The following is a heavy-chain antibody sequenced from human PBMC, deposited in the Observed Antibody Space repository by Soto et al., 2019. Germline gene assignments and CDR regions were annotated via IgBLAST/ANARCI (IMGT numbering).Heavy chain of an antibody. CDR3: ARGQVEMATMAGYFDY. CDR2: INHSGST. Sequence: QVQLQQWGAGLLKPSETLSLTCAVYGGSFSGYYWSWIRQPPGKGLEWIGEINHSGSTNYNPSLKCRVTISVDTSKNQFSLKLSSVTAADTAVYYCARGQVEMATMAGYFDYWGQGTLVTVSS. V-gene: IGHV4-34*01. CDR1: GGSFSGYY. D-gene: IGHD5-12*01. J-gene: IGHJ4*02.